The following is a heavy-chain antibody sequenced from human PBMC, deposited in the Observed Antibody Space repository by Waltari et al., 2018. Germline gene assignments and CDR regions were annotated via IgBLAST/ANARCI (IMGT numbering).Heavy chain of an antibody. D-gene: IGHD2-21*01. CDR1: GYTFTDYY. V-gene: IGHV1-69-2*01. J-gene: IGHJ4*02. CDR2: VDPEDGET. CDR3: ATGIFVVVIAIPYFDY. Sequence: EVQLVQSGAEVKKPGATVKISCKASGYTFTDYYMHWVQQAPGKGLEWMGRVDPEDGETIYAEKFQGRGTITADTSTDTADMELSSLRSEDTAVYYCATGIFVVVIAIPYFDYWGQGTLVTVSS.